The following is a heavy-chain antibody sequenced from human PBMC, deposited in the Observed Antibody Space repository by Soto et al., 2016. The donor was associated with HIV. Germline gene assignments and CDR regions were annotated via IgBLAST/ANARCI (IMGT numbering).Heavy chain of an antibody. D-gene: IGHD1-26*01. CDR1: EFTFTDYY. CDR3: ARDTAFAGGTGRNYFVP. J-gene: IGHJ5*02. V-gene: IGHV1-2*02. CDR2: INPKSGDT. Sequence: QVQLVQSGAEVKKPGASVKVSCKASEFTFTDYYIHWVRQAPGQGLDWMGWINPKSGDTRYAQKFQGRVTMTRDTSINTAYMELSSLTSDDTAVYYCARDTAFAGGTGRNYFVPWGQGTLVTVSS.